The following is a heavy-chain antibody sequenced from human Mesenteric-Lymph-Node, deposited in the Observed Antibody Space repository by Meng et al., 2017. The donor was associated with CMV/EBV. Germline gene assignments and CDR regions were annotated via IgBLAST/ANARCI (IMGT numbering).Heavy chain of an antibody. CDR2: NDHSGST. J-gene: IGHJ2*01. D-gene: IGHD3-10*01. Sequence: VCGGSFSGYYWSWIRQPPEKGLGWFGKNDHSGSTSYNPSLKSRVTISVDTSKNQFSLKLSSVTAADTALYYCARRGIVRGHSGFFDLWGRGTLVTVSS. CDR1: GGSFSGYY. CDR3: ARRGIVRGHSGFFDL. V-gene: IGHV4-34*01.